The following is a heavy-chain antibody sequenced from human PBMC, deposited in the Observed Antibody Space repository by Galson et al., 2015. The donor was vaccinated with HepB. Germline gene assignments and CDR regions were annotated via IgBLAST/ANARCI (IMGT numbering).Heavy chain of an antibody. V-gene: IGHV3-30-3*01. CDR2: ISYDGSNK. D-gene: IGHD6-13*01. Sequence: SLRLSCAASGFTFSSYAMHWVRQAPGKGLEWVAVISYDGSNKYYVDSVKGRFTISRDSSKNTLYLQMNSLRSEDTAVYYCARDKSGSSPDYWGQGTLVTVSS. CDR1: GFTFSSYA. J-gene: IGHJ4*02. CDR3: ARDKSGSSPDY.